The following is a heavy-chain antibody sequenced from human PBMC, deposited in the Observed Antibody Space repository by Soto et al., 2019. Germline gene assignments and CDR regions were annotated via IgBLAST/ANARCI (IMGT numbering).Heavy chain of an antibody. J-gene: IGHJ4*02. D-gene: IGHD1-26*01. Sequence: QVHLQESGPGLVRPSGTLSLTCAVSGASIISTTSHNWWTWVRQPPGKGLEWIGEIYHTGSTNYTPSRKSRVPMSVAKSKSQFSLKLTSVTAADTAVYYCARMVGATLVDFWGQGTLVTVSS. CDR3: ARMVGATLVDF. V-gene: IGHV4-4*02. CDR1: GASIISTTSHNW. CDR2: IYHTGST.